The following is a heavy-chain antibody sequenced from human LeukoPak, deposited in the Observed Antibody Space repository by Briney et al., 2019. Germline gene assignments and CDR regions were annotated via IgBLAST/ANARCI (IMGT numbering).Heavy chain of an antibody. V-gene: IGHV4-59*01. CDR1: GSSMSSYY. Sequence: ASETLSLTCTVSGSSMSSYYWSWIRQPPGKGLEWVGYIYYTGITRYNPSLKSRVTISVDTSKNQLSLNLYSVTAADTAVYFCARDASDYPGSSGYYIPFDYWGQGILVTVSS. J-gene: IGHJ4*02. CDR3: ARDASDYPGSSGYYIPFDY. CDR2: IYYTGIT. D-gene: IGHD3-22*01.